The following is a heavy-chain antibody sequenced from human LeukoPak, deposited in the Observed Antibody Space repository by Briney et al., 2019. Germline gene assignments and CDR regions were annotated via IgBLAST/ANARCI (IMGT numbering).Heavy chain of an antibody. Sequence: ASVKISCKASGYTFTSYDIKWVRQDNGQRLAWMGWMNPNSGNTGYAQRLQGRGTMTRNTTISTAYMELSSLRSEDTAVYYCARGGEDGYINEYNWFGPWGQGTLVTVSS. D-gene: IGHD5-24*01. CDR2: MNPNSGNT. V-gene: IGHV1-8*01. CDR3: ARGGEDGYINEYNWFGP. CDR1: GYTFTSYD. J-gene: IGHJ5*02.